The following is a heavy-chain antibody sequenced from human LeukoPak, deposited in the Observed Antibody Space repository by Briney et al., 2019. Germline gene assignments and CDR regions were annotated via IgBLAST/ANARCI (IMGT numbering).Heavy chain of an antibody. CDR1: GDSLTTDDSF. Sequence: SETLSLTCTVSGDSLTTDDSFWRWIRQFPGKGLEWIGYIHYRGTTNYNPSLKSRLSMSIDMSKDQFSLNLTSVTAADTAIYYCARDGYINDAFDIWGQGIVVTVSS. J-gene: IGHJ3*02. CDR3: ARDGYINDAFDI. D-gene: IGHD1-1*01. V-gene: IGHV4-31*03. CDR2: IHYRGTT.